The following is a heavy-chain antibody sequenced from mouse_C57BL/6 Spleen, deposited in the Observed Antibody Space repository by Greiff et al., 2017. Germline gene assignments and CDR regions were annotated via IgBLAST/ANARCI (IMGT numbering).Heavy chain of an antibody. CDR3: ARAARTAQAFYAMDY. J-gene: IGHJ4*01. Sequence: QVQLKESGPELVKPGASVKISCKASGYAFSSSWMNWVKQRPGKGLEWIGRIYPGAGDTNYNGKFKGKATLTADKSSSTAYMRLSSLTSEDSAVNFCARAARTAQAFYAMDYWGQGTSVTVSS. CDR1: GYAFSSSW. CDR2: IYPGAGDT. V-gene: IGHV1-82*01. D-gene: IGHD3-2*02.